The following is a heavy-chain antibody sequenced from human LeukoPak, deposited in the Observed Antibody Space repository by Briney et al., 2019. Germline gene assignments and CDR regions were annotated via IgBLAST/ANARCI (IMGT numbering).Heavy chain of an antibody. CDR2: ISAYNGNT. CDR1: GYTFTSYG. V-gene: IGHV1-18*01. CDR3: ARDRGYYGERGYFDY. J-gene: IGHJ4*02. D-gene: IGHD3-10*01. Sequence: ASVKVSCKASGYTFTSYGISWVRQAPGQGLEWMGWISAYNGNTNYAQKLQGRVTMTTDTSTSTAYMELRSLRSDDTAVYYSARDRGYYGERGYFDYWGQGTLVTVSS.